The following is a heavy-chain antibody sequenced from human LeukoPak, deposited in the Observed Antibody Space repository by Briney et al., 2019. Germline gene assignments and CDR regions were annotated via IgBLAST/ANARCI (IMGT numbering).Heavy chain of an antibody. D-gene: IGHD4-23*01. Sequence: GASVKVSCQASGGTFSSYAISWVRQAPGQGLEWIGGIIPIFGTANYAQKFQGRVTITTDESTSTAYMELSSLRSEDTAVYYCAILRWGGNPLDAFDIWGQGTMVTVSS. CDR1: GGTFSSYA. CDR3: AILRWGGNPLDAFDI. V-gene: IGHV1-69*05. CDR2: IIPIFGTA. J-gene: IGHJ3*02.